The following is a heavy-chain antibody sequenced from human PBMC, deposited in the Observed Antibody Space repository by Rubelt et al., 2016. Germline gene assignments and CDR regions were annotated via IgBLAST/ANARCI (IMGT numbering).Heavy chain of an antibody. J-gene: IGHJ4*02. CDR3: ARLGEGGARWELRAPKDY. CDR1: GYSISSVYY. D-gene: IGHD1-26*01. Sequence: VQLQASGPGLVKPSETLSLTCTVSGYSISSVYYWGWIRQPPGKGLEWIGSIHHSGRTYYNPSLKSRGAVSVATSKNQFSLKLSSVTAADTAVYYCARLGEGGARWELRAPKDYWGQGTLVTVSS. V-gene: IGHV4-38-2*02. CDR2: IHHSGRT.